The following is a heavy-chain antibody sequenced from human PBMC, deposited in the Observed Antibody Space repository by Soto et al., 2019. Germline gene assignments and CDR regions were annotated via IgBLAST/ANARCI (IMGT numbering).Heavy chain of an antibody. D-gene: IGHD3-16*01. CDR3: AHIPNYYQYDWFDP. Sequence: QITLKESGPTLVKPTQTLTLTCTFSGFSLTTRGVGVGWIRQPPGKALECLALIYWDDDKRYSPSLQSRLSTTQDTSQNPVVLTITNVDPVDTATYYCAHIPNYYQYDWFDPWGQGTLVSVSS. J-gene: IGHJ5*02. CDR2: IYWDDDK. V-gene: IGHV2-5*02. CDR1: GFSLTTRGVG.